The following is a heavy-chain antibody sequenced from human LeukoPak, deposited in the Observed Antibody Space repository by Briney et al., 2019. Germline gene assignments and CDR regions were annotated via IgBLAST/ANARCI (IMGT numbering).Heavy chain of an antibody. CDR2: INHSGST. V-gene: IGHV4-34*01. D-gene: IGHD3-10*01. Sequence: SETLSLTCAVYGGSFSGYHWSWIRQPPGKGLEWIGEINHSGSTNYNPSLKSRVTISVDTSKNQFSLKLSSVPAADTPVYYCARRGRIPIVRGVYFDYWGQGTLVTVSS. J-gene: IGHJ4*02. CDR3: ARRGRIPIVRGVYFDY. CDR1: GGSFSGYH.